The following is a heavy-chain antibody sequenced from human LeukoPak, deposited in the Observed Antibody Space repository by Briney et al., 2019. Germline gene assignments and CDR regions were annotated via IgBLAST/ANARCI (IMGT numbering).Heavy chain of an antibody. Sequence: GGSLRLSCAASGFTFSIYAMSWVRQAPGKGLEWVSGISGSGGSTYYADSVKGRFTISRDNSKNTLYLQMNSLRAEDTAVYYCAKGVSYYGSGSYYSYNWFDPWGQGTLVTVSS. CDR2: ISGSGGST. CDR1: GFTFSIYA. D-gene: IGHD3-10*01. J-gene: IGHJ5*02. CDR3: AKGVSYYGSGSYYSYNWFDP. V-gene: IGHV3-23*01.